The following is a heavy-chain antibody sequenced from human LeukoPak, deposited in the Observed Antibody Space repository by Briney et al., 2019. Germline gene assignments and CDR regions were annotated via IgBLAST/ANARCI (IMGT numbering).Heavy chain of an antibody. CDR1: GFTVSSNY. J-gene: IGHJ4*02. V-gene: IGHV3-53*01. Sequence: GGSLRLSCAASGFTVSSNYMSWVRQAPGKGLEWVSVIYSGGSTYYADSVKGRFSISRDNSKNTLYLQMNSLRAEDTAVYYCATTYYYDSSGYKNDPFDYWGQGTLVTVSS. D-gene: IGHD3-22*01. CDR3: ATTYYYDSSGYKNDPFDY. CDR2: IYSGGST.